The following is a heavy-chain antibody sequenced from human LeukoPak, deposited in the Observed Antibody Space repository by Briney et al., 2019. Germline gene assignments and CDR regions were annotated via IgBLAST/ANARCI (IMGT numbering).Heavy chain of an antibody. CDR1: GGSISSYY. J-gene: IGHJ6*03. CDR2: IYYSGST. CDR3: ARGGMGSYYYYYMDV. V-gene: IGHV4-59*01. Sequence: SETLSLTCTVSGGSISSYYWSWIRQPPGKGLEWIGYIYYSGSTNYNPSLKSRVTISVDTSKNQFSLKLSSVTAADTAVYYCARGGMGSYYYYYMDVWGKGTTVTISS.